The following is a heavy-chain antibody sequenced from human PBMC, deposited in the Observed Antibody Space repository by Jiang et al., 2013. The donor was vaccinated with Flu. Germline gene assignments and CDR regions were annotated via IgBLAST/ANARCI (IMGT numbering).Heavy chain of an antibody. CDR1: GFSLNSSGVG. Sequence: PTQTLTLTCTFSGFSLNSSGVGVGWIRQPPGKALEWLALIYWDDERYSPSLKSSLTITKDTSKNQVVLTMTNMDPVDTATYYCARSRRFGELWGYYYYAMDVWGQGTTVTVSS. V-gene: IGHV2-5*02. J-gene: IGHJ6*02. D-gene: IGHD3-10*01. CDR3: ARSRRFGELWGYYYYAMDV. CDR2: IYWDDE.